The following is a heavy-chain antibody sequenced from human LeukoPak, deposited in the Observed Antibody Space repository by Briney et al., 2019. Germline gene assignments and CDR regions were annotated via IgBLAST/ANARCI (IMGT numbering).Heavy chain of an antibody. D-gene: IGHD6-6*01. Sequence: GRSLRLSCAASGFTFSSYTMHWVRQAPGKGLEWVAAITDDGSEVYYSDSAKGRLTISRDNSNNTLSLQMNSLRAEDTALYYCAKDPEYSSRGYFQHWGQGTLVTVSS. V-gene: IGHV3-30-3*01. CDR2: ITDDGSEV. CDR1: GFTFSSYT. CDR3: AKDPEYSSRGYFQH. J-gene: IGHJ1*01.